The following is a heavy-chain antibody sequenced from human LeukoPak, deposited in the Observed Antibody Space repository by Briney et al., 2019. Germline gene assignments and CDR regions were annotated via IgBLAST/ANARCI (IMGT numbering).Heavy chain of an antibody. CDR1: GYSLTNEY. CDR2: INPTVGTP. CDR3: VRRRGEDGMDV. V-gene: IGHV1-46*01. Sequence: AAVKVACKASGYSLTNEYIHSVRQAPGQGREWMGIINPTVGTPSSTQKFQGRVSMIRDTSTSTVYLELSRLTPEDRVVYYCVRRRGEDGMDVWGKGTTVTVSS. J-gene: IGHJ6*04. D-gene: IGHD3-16*01.